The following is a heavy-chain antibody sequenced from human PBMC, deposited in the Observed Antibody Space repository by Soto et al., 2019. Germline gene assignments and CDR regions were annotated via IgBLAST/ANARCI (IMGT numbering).Heavy chain of an antibody. V-gene: IGHV4-59*01. CDR1: NGSLSSNY. J-gene: IGHJ4*02. D-gene: IGHD3-10*01. Sequence: SEPLSLTCPVSNGSLSSNYWSWVRESRGKGLECVVGIYVSGTTTYNASLKSRVTMSVDTSKNQFTLKLSFVTAADTGVYFCARSFMVPVDFFAYGGQGTLVTVSS. CDR2: IYVSGTT. CDR3: ARSFMVPVDFFAY.